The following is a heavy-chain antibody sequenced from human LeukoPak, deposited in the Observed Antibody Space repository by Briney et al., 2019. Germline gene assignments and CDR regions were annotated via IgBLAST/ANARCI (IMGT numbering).Heavy chain of an antibody. CDR3: ARHYDSSGYYLYYFDY. CDR2: IYYSGST. J-gene: IGHJ4*02. D-gene: IGHD3-22*01. V-gene: IGHV4-59*01. CDR1: GGSISSYY. Sequence: SETLSLTCTVSGGSISSYYWSWIRQPPGKGLELIGYIYYSGSTNYNPSLKSRVTISVDTSKNQFSLKLSSVTAADTAVYYCARHYDSSGYYLYYFDYWGQGTLVTVSS.